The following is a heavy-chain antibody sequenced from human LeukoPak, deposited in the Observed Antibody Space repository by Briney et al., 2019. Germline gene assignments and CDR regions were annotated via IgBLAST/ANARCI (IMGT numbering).Heavy chain of an antibody. CDR1: GGSISSYY. CDR3: ARLAEPREMATTSDY. CDR2: IYYSGST. Sequence: SETLSLTCTVSGGSISSYYWSWIRQPPGKGLEWIGYIYYSGSTNYNPSLKSRVTISADTSKNQFSLKLSSVTAADTAVYYCARLAEPREMATTSDYWGQGTLVTVSS. V-gene: IGHV4-59*01. D-gene: IGHD5-24*01. J-gene: IGHJ4*02.